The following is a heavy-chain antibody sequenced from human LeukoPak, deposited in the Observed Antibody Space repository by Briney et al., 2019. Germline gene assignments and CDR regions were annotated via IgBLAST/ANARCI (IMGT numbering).Heavy chain of an antibody. V-gene: IGHV3-7*05. D-gene: IGHD1-1*01. J-gene: IGHJ5*02. CDR3: ARVQQHPGTRWFDP. CDR1: GFTFSSYW. CDR2: IKQDGSEK. Sequence: QSGGSLRLSCAASGFTFSSYWMSWVRQAPGKGLEWVANIKQDGSEKYYVDSVKGRFTISRDNAKNSLYLQTNSLRAEDTAVYYCARVQQHPGTRWFDPWGQGTLVTVSS.